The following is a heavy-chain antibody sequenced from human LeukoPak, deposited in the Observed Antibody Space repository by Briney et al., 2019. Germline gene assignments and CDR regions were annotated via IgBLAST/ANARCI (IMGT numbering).Heavy chain of an antibody. J-gene: IGHJ4*02. CDR2: ISYDGSNK. CDR3: AKDGHGSRRYFDWSIYYFDY. V-gene: IGHV3-30*18. CDR1: GFTFSSYG. D-gene: IGHD3-9*01. Sequence: GRSLRLSCAASGFTFSSYGMHWVRQAPGKGLEWMAVISYDGSNKYYADSVKGRFTISRDNSKNTLYLQMNSLRAEDTAVYYCAKDGHGSRRYFDWSIYYFDYWGQGTLVTVSS.